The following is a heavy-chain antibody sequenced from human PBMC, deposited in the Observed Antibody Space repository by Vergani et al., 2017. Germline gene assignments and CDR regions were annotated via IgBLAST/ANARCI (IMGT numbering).Heavy chain of an antibody. D-gene: IGHD7-27*01. J-gene: IGHJ2*01. V-gene: IGHV3-33*01. CDR1: GFTFSSYG. CDR3: ARSELGIWYFDL. Sequence: QVQLVESGGGVVRPGRSLRLSCAASGFTFSSYGMHWVRRAPGKGLEWVAVIWYDGSNKYYADSVKGRFTISRDNSKNTLYLQMNSLRAEDTAVYYCARSELGIWYFDLWGRGTLVTVSS. CDR2: IWYDGSNK.